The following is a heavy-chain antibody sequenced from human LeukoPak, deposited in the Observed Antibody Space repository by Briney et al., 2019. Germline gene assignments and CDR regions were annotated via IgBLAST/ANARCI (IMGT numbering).Heavy chain of an antibody. V-gene: IGHV1-2*02. Sequence: ASVKVSCKASGYTFSGHYLHWVRQAPGQGLEWMGWINPNSGGTNYAQRFQGRVTMTRDTSISTAYMELSRLRSDDTAVYYCARDGLGVGAKGDPREYYYYYYMDVWGKGTTVTVSS. CDR1: GYTFSGHY. J-gene: IGHJ6*03. CDR2: INPNSGGT. D-gene: IGHD1-26*01. CDR3: ARDGLGVGAKGDPREYYYYYYMDV.